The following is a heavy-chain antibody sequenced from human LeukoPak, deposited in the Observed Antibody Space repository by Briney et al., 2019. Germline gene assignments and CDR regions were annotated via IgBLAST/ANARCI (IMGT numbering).Heavy chain of an antibody. D-gene: IGHD3-10*01. Sequence: GESLKISCKGSGYSFTSYWIGWVRQMPGKGLEWMGIIYPGDSDTRYSPSFQGQVTISADKSISTAYLQWSSLKASDTAMYYCASGRALLWFGDLRDYWGQGTLVTVSS. J-gene: IGHJ4*02. CDR2: IYPGDSDT. V-gene: IGHV5-51*01. CDR1: GYSFTSYW. CDR3: ASGRALLWFGDLRDY.